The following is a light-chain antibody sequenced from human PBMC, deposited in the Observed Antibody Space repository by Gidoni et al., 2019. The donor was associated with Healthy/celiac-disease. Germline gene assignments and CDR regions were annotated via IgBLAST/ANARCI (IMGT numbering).Light chain of an antibody. V-gene: IGKV3-20*01. CDR2: GAS. CDR1: QCVSSSY. CDR3: QQYGSSPPWT. Sequence: EIVLTQSPGTLSLSPGERATLSCRASQCVSSSYLAWYQQKPGQAPRLLIYGASSRATGIPDRFSGSVSGTDFTLTISSLEPEDFAVYYCQQYGSSPPWTFGQGTKVEIK. J-gene: IGKJ1*01.